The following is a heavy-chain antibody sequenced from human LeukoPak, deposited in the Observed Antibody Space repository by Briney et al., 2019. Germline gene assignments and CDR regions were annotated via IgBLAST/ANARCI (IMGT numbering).Heavy chain of an antibody. J-gene: IGHJ3*02. CDR2: TYYSGST. Sequence: PSETLSLTCTVSGGSISSYYWSWIRQPPGKGLEWIGYTYYSGSTNYNRSLKSRVTISVDTSKNQFSLKLSSVTAADTALFYCARVRGYNYASDAFDIWGQGTMVTVSS. V-gene: IGHV4-59*01. CDR1: GGSISSYY. CDR3: ARVRGYNYASDAFDI. D-gene: IGHD5-18*01.